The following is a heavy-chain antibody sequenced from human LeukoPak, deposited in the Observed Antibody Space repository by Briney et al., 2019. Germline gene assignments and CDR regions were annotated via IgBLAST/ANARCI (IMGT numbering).Heavy chain of an antibody. CDR1: GFTFSSYW. CDR2: IKQDGREK. J-gene: IGHJ4*02. CDR3: ARVGGRYSPLGY. D-gene: IGHD3-16*02. V-gene: IGHV3-7*01. Sequence: GGSLRLSCAASGFTFSSYWMSWVRQAPGKGLEWVANIKQDGREKYYVDSVKGRFTISRDNDKNSLFLQMTSLRAEDTAVYYCARVGGRYSPLGYWGQGTLVTVSS.